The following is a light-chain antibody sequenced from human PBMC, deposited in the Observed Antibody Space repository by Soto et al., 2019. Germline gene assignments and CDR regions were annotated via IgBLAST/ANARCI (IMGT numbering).Light chain of an antibody. CDR2: DAS. CDR3: QQYDSHPTIT. Sequence: DIQMTQSPSSLSASVGDRVTITCQASHDITNYLNWYQQKPGKAPTLLIYDASNLETGVPSRFSGSGSGTDITFTISSLQPEDIATYYCQQYDSHPTITFGQGTRLESK. V-gene: IGKV1-33*01. CDR1: HDITNY. J-gene: IGKJ5*01.